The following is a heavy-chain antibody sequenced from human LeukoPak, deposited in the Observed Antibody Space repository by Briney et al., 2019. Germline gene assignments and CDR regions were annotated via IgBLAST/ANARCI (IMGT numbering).Heavy chain of an antibody. CDR1: GFTFSNYI. CDR3: ARNSVAGGYEAFDV. CDR2: IRTSISYI. D-gene: IGHD5-12*01. Sequence: GGSLRLSCAASGFTFSNYIMNWVRQAPGKGLEWVSSIRTSISYIYYADSVKGRFTISRDNSKNSVFLQMNSLRAEDTALYYCARNSVAGGYEAFDVWGQGTVVTVSS. V-gene: IGHV3-21*01. J-gene: IGHJ3*01.